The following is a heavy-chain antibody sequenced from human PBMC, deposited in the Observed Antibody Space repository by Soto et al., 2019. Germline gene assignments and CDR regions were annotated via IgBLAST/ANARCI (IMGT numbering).Heavy chain of an antibody. J-gene: IGHJ6*02. CDR3: ARRGVAFYYYGMDV. CDR2: ISAYNGNT. Sequence: ASVKVSCKASCYTFTSYGISLVRQAPGQGLEWMGWISAYNGNTNYAQKLQGRVTMTTDTSTSTAYMELRSLRSDDTAVYYCARRGVAFYYYGMDVWGQGTTVTVSS. D-gene: IGHD3-10*01. V-gene: IGHV1-18*04. CDR1: CYTFTSYG.